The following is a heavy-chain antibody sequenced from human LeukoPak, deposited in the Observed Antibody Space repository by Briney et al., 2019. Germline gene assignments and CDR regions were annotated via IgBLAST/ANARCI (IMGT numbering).Heavy chain of an antibody. CDR2: TRYDGSNK. CDR3: ARGVGFSYGSFYYYMDV. Sequence: PGGSLRLSCAASGFTFSSYGMYWVRQAPGKGLEWVAFTRYDGSNKYYADSVKGRFTISRDNSKNTLYLKMNSLRAEDTAVYYCARGVGFSYGSFYYYMDVWGKGTTVTISS. CDR1: GFTFSSYG. D-gene: IGHD5-18*01. V-gene: IGHV3-30*02. J-gene: IGHJ6*03.